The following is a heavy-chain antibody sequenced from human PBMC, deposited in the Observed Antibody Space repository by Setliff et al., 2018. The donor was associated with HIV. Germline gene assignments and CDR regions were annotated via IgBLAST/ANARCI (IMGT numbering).Heavy chain of an antibody. Sequence: PGGSLRLSCAASGFTFNIHWMTWVRQVPGKGLEWVATIKKGGSEIYYVDSVKGRFTISRDNARTSVYLEMRSLRVEDTAVYLCANLWEMGAWGQGTLVTVSS. CDR1: GFTFNIHW. CDR2: IKKGGSEI. J-gene: IGHJ5*02. V-gene: IGHV3-7*01. D-gene: IGHD1-26*01. CDR3: ANLWEMGA.